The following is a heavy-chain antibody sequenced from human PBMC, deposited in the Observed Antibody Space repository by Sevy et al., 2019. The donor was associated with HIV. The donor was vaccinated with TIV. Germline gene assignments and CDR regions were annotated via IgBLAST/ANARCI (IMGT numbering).Heavy chain of an antibody. CDR2: IIPIFGTA. CDR3: ARKMVRGVDYYYYAMDV. V-gene: IGHV1-69*06. Sequence: ASVTVSCKASGGTFSSYAISWVRQAPGQGLEWMGGIIPIFGTANYAQKFQGRVTFTADKSTSTAYMELSSLRSEDTAVYYCARKMVRGVDYYYYAMDVWGQGTTVTVSS. J-gene: IGHJ6*02. D-gene: IGHD3-10*01. CDR1: GGTFSSYA.